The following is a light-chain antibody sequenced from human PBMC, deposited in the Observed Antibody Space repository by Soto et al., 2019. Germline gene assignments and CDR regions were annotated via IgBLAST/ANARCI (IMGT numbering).Light chain of an antibody. V-gene: IGKV3-11*01. J-gene: IGKJ5*01. CDR3: QQRSNWIT. CDR2: DAS. Sequence: EIVLTQSRGSLTLSKGERATLSCRASQRVSTYLAWYQQKPGQAPRLLIYDASNRVTGIPARFSGSGSGTDFTLTISILEPEDFAVYYCQQRSNWITFGQGTRLEIK. CDR1: QRVSTY.